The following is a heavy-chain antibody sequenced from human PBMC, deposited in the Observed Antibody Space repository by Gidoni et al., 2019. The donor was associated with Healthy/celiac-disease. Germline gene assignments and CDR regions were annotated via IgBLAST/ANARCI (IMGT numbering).Heavy chain of an antibody. V-gene: IGHV3-7*02. J-gene: IGHJ4*02. Sequence: EVQLVAPGGGLVQPGGSLRLSCAASGFTLSSYWMSWVRQDPGKGLEWVANIKEDGSEKYYVDSVKGRFTISRDNAKDSLYLQMNSLRAEDTAVYYCARGPRYSGFDYWGQGTLVTVSS. CDR2: IKEDGSEK. CDR3: ARGPRYSGFDY. D-gene: IGHD5-18*01. CDR1: GFTLSSYW.